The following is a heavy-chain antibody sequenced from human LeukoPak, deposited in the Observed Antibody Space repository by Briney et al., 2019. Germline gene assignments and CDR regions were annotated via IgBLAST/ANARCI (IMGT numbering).Heavy chain of an antibody. D-gene: IGHD1-26*01. Sequence: GGSLRLSCAASGFTFSGYWMSWVRQAPGKGLEWVANIKQDGSEKYYVDSVKGRFTISRDNAENSLYLQMNSPRAEDTAVYYCARDQISSGSYSGFDYWGQGTLVTVSS. CDR1: GFTFSGYW. J-gene: IGHJ4*02. V-gene: IGHV3-7*01. CDR2: IKQDGSEK. CDR3: ARDQISSGSYSGFDY.